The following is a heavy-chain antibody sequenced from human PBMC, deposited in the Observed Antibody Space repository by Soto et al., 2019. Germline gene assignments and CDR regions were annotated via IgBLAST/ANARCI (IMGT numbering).Heavy chain of an antibody. J-gene: IGHJ6*02. CDR2: IYYSGST. V-gene: IGHV4-59*02. CDR3: AREGFYDSSGYYYYYYGMAV. CDR1: GGLVSGDC. Sequence: PSGRVWLTGTVGGGLVSGDCWSWNRQPPGKGLEWIGYIYYSGSTNYNPSLKSRVTISVDTSKNQFSLKLSSVTAADTAVYYCAREGFYDSSGYYYYYYGMAVWGQGTTVTVSS. D-gene: IGHD3-22*01.